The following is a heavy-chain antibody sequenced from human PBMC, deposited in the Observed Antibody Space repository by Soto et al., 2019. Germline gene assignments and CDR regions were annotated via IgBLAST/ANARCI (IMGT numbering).Heavy chain of an antibody. CDR3: AKRPLKLEGYDFDV. CDR1: GFTFTNYP. V-gene: IGHV3-23*01. J-gene: IGHJ4*02. D-gene: IGHD5-18*01. CDR2: ISGSGGST. Sequence: EVQVLDSGGGLVQPGGSLRLSCAASGFTFTNYPMAWVRQAPAKGLEWVSTISGSGGSTFYADSVKGRFTISRDNSKNTVYLQMNSLRVEDTAGSYCAKRPLKLEGYDFDVWGQGTMVTVSS.